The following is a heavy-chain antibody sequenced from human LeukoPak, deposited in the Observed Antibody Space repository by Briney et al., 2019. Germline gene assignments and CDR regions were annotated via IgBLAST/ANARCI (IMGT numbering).Heavy chain of an antibody. CDR3: AKSHEASGPYDSSGYYY. V-gene: IGHV3-23*01. CDR1: GFTFSSYA. D-gene: IGHD3-22*01. J-gene: IGHJ4*02. Sequence: TGGSLRLSCAASGFTFSSYAMSWVRQAPGKGLEWVSAISGSGGSTYYADSVKGRFTISRDNSKNTLYLQMNSLRAEDTAVYYCAKSHEASGPYDSSGYYYWGQGTLVTVSS. CDR2: ISGSGGST.